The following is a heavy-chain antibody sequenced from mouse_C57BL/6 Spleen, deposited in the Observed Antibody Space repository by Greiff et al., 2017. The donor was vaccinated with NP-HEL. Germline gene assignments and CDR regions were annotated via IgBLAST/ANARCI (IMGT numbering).Heavy chain of an antibody. J-gene: IGHJ2*01. CDR1: GYTFTDYE. D-gene: IGHD2-5*01. CDR3: TRKDYSNLDY. Sequence: VKLQESGAELVRPGASVTLSCKASGYTFTDYEMHWVKQTPVHGLEWIGAIDPETGGTAYNQKFKGKAILTADKSSSTAYMELRSLTSEDSAVYYCTRKDYSNLDYWGQGTTLTVSS. V-gene: IGHV1-15*01. CDR2: IDPETGGT.